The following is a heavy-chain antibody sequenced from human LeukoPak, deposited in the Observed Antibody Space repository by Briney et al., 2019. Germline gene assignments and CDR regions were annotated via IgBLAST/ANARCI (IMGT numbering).Heavy chain of an antibody. CDR3: ARDSSYDY. J-gene: IGHJ4*02. D-gene: IGHD6-6*01. Sequence: GGSLRLSCAASGFTVSSTYMSWVRQPPGKGLEWVSVIYSGGSTFDADSVKGRFTISRDNSKNTLYLQMNSLRAEDTAVYYCARDSSYDYWGQGTLVTVSS. V-gene: IGHV3-66*01. CDR1: GFTVSSTY. CDR2: IYSGGST.